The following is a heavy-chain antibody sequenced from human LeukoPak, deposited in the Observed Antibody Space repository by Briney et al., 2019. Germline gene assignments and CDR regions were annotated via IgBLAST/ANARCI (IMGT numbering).Heavy chain of an antibody. CDR2: IYYSGST. Sequence: SETLSLTCTVSGGSISSGGCYWSWIRQHPGKGLEWIGYIYYSGSTYYNPSLKSRVTISVDTSKNQFSLKLSSVTAADTAVYYCARAEKQQLVHWFDPWGQGTLVTVSS. V-gene: IGHV4-31*03. CDR3: ARAEKQQLVHWFDP. CDR1: GGSISSGGCY. J-gene: IGHJ5*02. D-gene: IGHD6-13*01.